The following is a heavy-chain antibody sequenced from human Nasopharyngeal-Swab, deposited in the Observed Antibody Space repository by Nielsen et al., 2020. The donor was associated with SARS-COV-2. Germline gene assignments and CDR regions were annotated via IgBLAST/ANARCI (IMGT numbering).Heavy chain of an antibody. Sequence: VRQAPGKGLEGVAVISYDGSNKYYADSVKGRFTISRDDSKNTLYLQMNSLRAEDTAVYYCARDHRTTIFGVVIIQGYYGMDVWGQGTTVTVSS. D-gene: IGHD3-3*01. CDR2: ISYDGSNK. CDR3: ARDHRTTIFGVVIIQGYYGMDV. V-gene: IGHV3-30-3*01. J-gene: IGHJ6*02.